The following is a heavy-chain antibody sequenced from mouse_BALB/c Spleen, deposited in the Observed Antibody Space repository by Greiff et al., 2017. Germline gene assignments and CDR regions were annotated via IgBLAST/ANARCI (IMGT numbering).Heavy chain of an antibody. Sequence: EVQVVESGGGLVKPGGSLKLSCAASGFTFSDYYMYWVRQTPEKRLEWVATISDGGSYTYYPDSVKGRFTISRDNAKNNLYLQMSSLKSEDTAMYYCARAYYDYDKGWYFDVWGAGTTVTVSS. J-gene: IGHJ1*01. D-gene: IGHD2-4*01. CDR2: ISDGGSYT. CDR3: ARAYYDYDKGWYFDV. CDR1: GFTFSDYY. V-gene: IGHV5-4*02.